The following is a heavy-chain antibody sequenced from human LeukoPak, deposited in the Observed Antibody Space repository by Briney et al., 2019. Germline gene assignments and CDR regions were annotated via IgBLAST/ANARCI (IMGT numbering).Heavy chain of an antibody. CDR2: ISSSSSYI. Sequence: GGSLRLSCAASGFAFSSYSMNWVRQAPGKGLEWVSSISSSSSYIYYADSVKGRFTISRDNAKNSLYLQMNSLRAEDTAVYYCARDAYDYVWGSSDYWGQGTLVTVSS. CDR3: ARDAYDYVWGSSDY. J-gene: IGHJ4*02. CDR1: GFAFSSYS. V-gene: IGHV3-21*01. D-gene: IGHD3-16*01.